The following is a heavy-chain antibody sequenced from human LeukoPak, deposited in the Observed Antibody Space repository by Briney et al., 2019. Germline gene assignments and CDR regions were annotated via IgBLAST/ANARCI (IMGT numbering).Heavy chain of an antibody. J-gene: IGHJ4*02. D-gene: IGHD1-14*01. V-gene: IGHV3-23*01. CDR1: GFTISSYA. CDR2: ISCSGNST. CDR3: AKCQGRGGTNNPLDY. Sequence: AESLTLTCAASGFTISSYAMSWVRQAPGKGLEWVSGISCSGNSTYYADSVKGRFIIFSVNSNNTLYLQMNSLRAEDTAVYYCAKCQGRGGTNNPLDYWGQGTLVSVCS.